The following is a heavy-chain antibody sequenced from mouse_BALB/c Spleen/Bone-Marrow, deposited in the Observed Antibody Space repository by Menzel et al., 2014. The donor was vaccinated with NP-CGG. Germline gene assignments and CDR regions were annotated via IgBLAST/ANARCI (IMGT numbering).Heavy chain of an antibody. J-gene: IGHJ4*01. Sequence: EVQLQQSGAELVKPGTSVKLSCTASGFNIKDTYMHWVKQRPEQGLEWIGRIDPANGDTKYDPKFQGKATITADTPSNTAYLQLSSLTSGDTAVYYCARWEYYAMDYWGQGTSVTVSS. CDR3: ARWEYYAMDY. V-gene: IGHV14-3*02. CDR1: GFNIKDTY. CDR2: IDPANGDT. D-gene: IGHD4-1*01.